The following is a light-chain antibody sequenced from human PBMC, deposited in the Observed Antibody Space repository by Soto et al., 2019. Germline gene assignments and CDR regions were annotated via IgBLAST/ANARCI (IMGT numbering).Light chain of an antibody. V-gene: IGKV3-11*01. J-gene: IGKJ2*01. Sequence: ELVLTQSPATLSLSPGERATLSCRASQSVSSYLAWYQQKPGQAPRLLLYEASNRATGIPARFSGSGSGTDVTLTISSLEPEDFAVYYCQQRSNWPPYTFGQGTKLEL. CDR2: EAS. CDR3: QQRSNWPPYT. CDR1: QSVSSY.